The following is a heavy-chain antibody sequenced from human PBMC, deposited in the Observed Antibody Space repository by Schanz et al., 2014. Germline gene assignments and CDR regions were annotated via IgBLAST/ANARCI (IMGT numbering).Heavy chain of an antibody. CDR1: GYTFVSYS. CDR2: INPSGGGT. J-gene: IGHJ6*02. Sequence: QVQLVQSGAEVKKPGASVKVSCKASGYTFVSYSMHWVRQAPGQGLEWMGIINPSGGGTSYALRFEDRVTVTGDTYRSTDYMELSSLRSDDTAVYYCATDHRVYYYGMDVWGQGTTVTVSS. CDR3: ATDHRVYYYGMDV. V-gene: IGHV1-46*01.